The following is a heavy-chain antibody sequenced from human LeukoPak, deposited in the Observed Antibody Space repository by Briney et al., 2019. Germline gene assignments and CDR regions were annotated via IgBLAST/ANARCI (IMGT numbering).Heavy chain of an antibody. D-gene: IGHD3-16*02. V-gene: IGHV3-30*04. CDR1: GFTFSSYA. J-gene: IGHJ4*02. CDR3: ARLEGSDYDYVWGSYRYTNFDY. Sequence: GGSLRLSCAASGFTFSSYAMHWVRQAPGKGLEWVAVISYDGSNKYYVDSVEGRFTISRDNSKNTLYLQMNSLRAEDTAVYYCARLEGSDYDYVWGSYRYTNFDYWGQGTLVTVSS. CDR2: ISYDGSNK.